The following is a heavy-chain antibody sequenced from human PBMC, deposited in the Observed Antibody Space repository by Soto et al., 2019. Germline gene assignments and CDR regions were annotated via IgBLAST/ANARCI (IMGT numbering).Heavy chain of an antibody. CDR1: GGTFSSYA. D-gene: IGHD3-10*01. CDR3: ARSITMVRGVYNWFDP. J-gene: IGHJ5*02. V-gene: IGHV1-69*01. Sequence: QVQLVQSGAEVKKPGSSVKVSCKASGGTFSSYAISWVRQAPGQGLEWMGGIIPIFGTANYAQKFEGRVTITADESTSTAYMEVRSLRSEDTAVDYCARSITMVRGVYNWFDPWGQGTLVTVSS. CDR2: IIPIFGTA.